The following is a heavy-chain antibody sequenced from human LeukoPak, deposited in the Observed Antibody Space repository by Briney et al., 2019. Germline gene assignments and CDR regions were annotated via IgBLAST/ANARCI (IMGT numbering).Heavy chain of an antibody. D-gene: IGHD3-10*01. Sequence: PGGSLRLSCTVSGFTFSSYSMNWVRQAPGKGLEWVSYISSGSVTIYYADSVKGRFTISRDNAKNSLYLQMNSLRDEDTAVYYCAREGSLAFDYWGQGTLVTVSS. CDR3: AREGSLAFDY. V-gene: IGHV3-48*02. J-gene: IGHJ4*02. CDR1: GFTFSSYS. CDR2: ISSGSVTI.